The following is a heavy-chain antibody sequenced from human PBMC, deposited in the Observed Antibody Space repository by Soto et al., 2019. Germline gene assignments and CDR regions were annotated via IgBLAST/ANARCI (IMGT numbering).Heavy chain of an antibody. J-gene: IGHJ3*02. CDR2: TGTRRKYT. D-gene: IGHD3-9*01. CDR3: ARDCDWPFDI. Sequence: LRLSCAASGYALRDYSMNWVRQPPGKGLEWVSYTGTRRKYTFYADSVRGRFTISRDDARNSVYLHLNSLRDEDTPVYDGARDCDWPFDIWGQGTMVTVSS. V-gene: IGHV3-48*02. CDR1: GYALRDYS.